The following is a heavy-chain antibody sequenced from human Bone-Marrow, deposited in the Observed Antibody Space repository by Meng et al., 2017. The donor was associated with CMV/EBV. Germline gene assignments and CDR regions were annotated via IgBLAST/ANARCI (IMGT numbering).Heavy chain of an antibody. CDR1: GYTFSYYD. J-gene: IGHJ6*02. V-gene: IGHV1-8*01. CDR2: MSPNRGNT. D-gene: IGHD2/OR15-2a*01. CDR3: ARGQVQCSTFNCHYYRFSGMDV. Sequence: ASVKVSCKASGYTFSYYDIIWVRQASGQGLEWVGWMSPNRGNTAYAQKFQGRVTMTRDTSSSIAYMELSSLRSGDTAVYYFARGQVQCSTFNCHYYRFSGMDVWGQGTTVTFSS.